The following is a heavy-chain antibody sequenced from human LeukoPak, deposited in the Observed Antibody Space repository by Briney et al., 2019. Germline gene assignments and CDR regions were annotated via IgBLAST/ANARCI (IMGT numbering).Heavy chain of an antibody. V-gene: IGHV1-69*13. J-gene: IGHJ3*02. Sequence: ASVKVSCTASGGTFSSYAISWLRQAPGHGLDWMGGINPIFGTANSAQKFQGRVTITADESTSTAHMELSSLRSEDTDVYYCARYCSGGSCYPNDDAFDIWGQGTMVTVSS. CDR2: INPIFGTA. CDR1: GGTFSSYA. CDR3: ARYCSGGSCYPNDDAFDI. D-gene: IGHD2-15*01.